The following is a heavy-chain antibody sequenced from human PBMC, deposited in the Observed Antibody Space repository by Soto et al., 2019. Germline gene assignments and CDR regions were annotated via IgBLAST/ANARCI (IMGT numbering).Heavy chain of an antibody. V-gene: IGHV3-9*01. Sequence: GGSLRLSCAASGFTFDDYAMHWVRQAPGKGLEWVSGISWNSGSIGYADSVKGRFTISRDNAKNSLYLQMNSLRAEDTALYYCAKDQNIGVSSGAAFDYWGQGTLVTVSS. CDR1: GFTFDDYA. CDR2: ISWNSGSI. CDR3: AKDQNIGVSSGAAFDY. D-gene: IGHD6-19*01. J-gene: IGHJ4*02.